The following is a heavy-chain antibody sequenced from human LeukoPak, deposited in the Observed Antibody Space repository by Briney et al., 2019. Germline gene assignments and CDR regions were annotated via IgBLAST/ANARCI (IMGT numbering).Heavy chain of an antibody. Sequence: SETLSLTCAVYGGSFSGYYWSWIRQPPGKGLEWIGEINHSGSTNYNPSLESRVTISVDTSKNQFSLKLSSVTAADTAVYYCARSRYSSPFDPWGQGTLVTVSS. CDR1: GGSFSGYY. J-gene: IGHJ5*02. CDR3: ARSRYSSPFDP. CDR2: INHSGST. D-gene: IGHD6-13*01. V-gene: IGHV4-34*01.